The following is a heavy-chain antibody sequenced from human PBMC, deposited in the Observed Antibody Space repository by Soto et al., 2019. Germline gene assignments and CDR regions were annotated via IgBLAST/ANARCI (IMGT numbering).Heavy chain of an antibody. V-gene: IGHV1-2*02. CDR3: ARAHYDFWSGSKYYYYGMDV. Sequence: ASVKVSCKASGYTFTGYYMHWARQAPGQGLEWMGWINPNSGGTNYAQKFQGRVTMTRDTYISTAYMELSRLRSDDTAVYYCARAHYDFWSGSKYYYYGMDVWGQGTKVTVSS. D-gene: IGHD3-3*01. CDR1: GYTFTGYY. CDR2: INPNSGGT. J-gene: IGHJ6*02.